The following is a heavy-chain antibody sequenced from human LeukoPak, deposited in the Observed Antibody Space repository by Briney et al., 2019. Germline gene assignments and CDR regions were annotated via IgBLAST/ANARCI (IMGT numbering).Heavy chain of an antibody. CDR1: GESLSGQY. J-gene: IGHJ4*02. V-gene: IGHV4-34*01. D-gene: IGHD3-22*01. CDR3: ARAPSMILPYYFDY. CDR2: INHSGST. Sequence: PSETLSLTCGVYGESLSGQYWSWIRQPPGKGLEWIGEINHSGSTNYNASLKSRVTMSLDTSKNQFSLKLNSVNAADTAVYFCARAPSMILPYYFDYWGQGTLVTVSS.